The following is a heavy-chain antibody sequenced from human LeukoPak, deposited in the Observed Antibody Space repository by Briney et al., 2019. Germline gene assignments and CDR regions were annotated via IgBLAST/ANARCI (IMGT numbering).Heavy chain of an antibody. CDR3: ARALDYGDSGGYFDY. J-gene: IGHJ4*02. V-gene: IGHV4-59*01. CDR1: GGSISSYY. D-gene: IGHD4-17*01. CDR2: IYYSGST. Sequence: SETLSLTCTVSGGSISSYYWSWIRQPPGKGLEWIAYIYYSGSTNYNPSLKSRVAISVDTSKNQFSLKLSSVTAADTAVYYCARALDYGDSGGYFDYWGQGTLVTVSS.